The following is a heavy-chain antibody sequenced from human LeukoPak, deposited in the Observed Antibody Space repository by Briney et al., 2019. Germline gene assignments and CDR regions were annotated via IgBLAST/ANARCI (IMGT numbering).Heavy chain of an antibody. CDR1: GGSISSYY. Sequence: PSETLSLTCTVSGGSISSYYWSWIRQPAGKGLEWIGRIYTSGSTNYNPSLKSRVTMSVDTSKNQFSLKLSSVTAADTAVYYCARESTRTIFGVVRGLPIDYWGQGTLVTVSS. CDR2: IYTSGST. D-gene: IGHD3-3*01. V-gene: IGHV4-4*07. J-gene: IGHJ4*02. CDR3: ARESTRTIFGVVRGLPIDY.